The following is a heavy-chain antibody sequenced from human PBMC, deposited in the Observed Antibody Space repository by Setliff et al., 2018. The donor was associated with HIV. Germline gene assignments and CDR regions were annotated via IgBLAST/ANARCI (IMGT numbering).Heavy chain of an antibody. Sequence: GASVKVSCKASGYTFTSYPMHWVRQAPGQGLEWMGVINTSGGSAGYAEKFRGRVTMTRDTSTNTVYMDLRNLRSEDTAVYYCARNQGDASGWYAGDYWGHGTQVTV. CDR1: GYTFTSYP. CDR2: INTSGGSA. CDR3: ARNQGDASGWYAGDY. V-gene: IGHV1-46*01. J-gene: IGHJ4*01. D-gene: IGHD6-19*01.